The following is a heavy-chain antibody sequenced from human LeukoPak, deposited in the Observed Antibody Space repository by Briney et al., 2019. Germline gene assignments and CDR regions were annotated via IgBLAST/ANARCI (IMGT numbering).Heavy chain of an antibody. CDR3: AKDVPLTGGRSLLY. Sequence: GGSLRLSCAASGFRFSDAWMTWVRQAPGKGLEWVGLIKGKAGGETTHYAAPVKGRFTISRDDSRNTLYLQMNSLKTEDTALYYCAKDVPLTGGRSLLYRGQGTLVSVSS. CDR1: GFRFSDAW. V-gene: IGHV3-15*01. CDR2: IKGKAGGETT. J-gene: IGHJ4*02. D-gene: IGHD2-8*02.